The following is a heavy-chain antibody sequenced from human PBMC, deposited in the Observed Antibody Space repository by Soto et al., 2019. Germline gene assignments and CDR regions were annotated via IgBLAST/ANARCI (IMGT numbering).Heavy chain of an antibody. V-gene: IGHV1-3*04. CDR2: INTDNGNT. J-gene: IGHJ4*02. CDR1: GYTFTTYA. D-gene: IGHD1-1*01. Sequence: QVQVVQSGAEVKKPGASVTVSCKASGYTFTTYAIHWVRQAPGQSLEWMGWINTDNGNTYYSQKMQARVTITRDTSASTAYMELSRLRSEDTAVYYCARSRVQGGYYFDYWGQGALVTVSS. CDR3: ARSRVQGGYYFDY.